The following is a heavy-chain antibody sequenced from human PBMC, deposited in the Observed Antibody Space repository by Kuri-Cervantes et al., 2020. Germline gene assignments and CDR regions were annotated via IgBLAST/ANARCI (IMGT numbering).Heavy chain of an antibody. CDR1: GGTFSSYA. Sequence: SVKVSCKASGGTFSSYAISWVRQAPGQGLEWMGGIIPIFGTANYAQKFQGRVTITADESTSTAYMELSSLRSGDTAVYYCARSRIAVAEYYYYYMDVWGKGTPVTVSS. CDR2: IIPIFGTA. D-gene: IGHD6-19*01. V-gene: IGHV1-69*13. CDR3: ARSRIAVAEYYYYYMDV. J-gene: IGHJ6*03.